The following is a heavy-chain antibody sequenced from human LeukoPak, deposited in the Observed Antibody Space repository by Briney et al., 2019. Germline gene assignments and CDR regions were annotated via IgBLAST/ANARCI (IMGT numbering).Heavy chain of an antibody. J-gene: IGHJ5*02. CDR1: GGSISSSSYY. D-gene: IGHD3-22*01. V-gene: IGHV4-39*01. CDR3: ARRSLVVPTIGFGFDP. Sequence: PSETLSPTCTVSGGSISSSSYYWGWIRQPPGKGLEWIGSIYYSGSTYYNPSLKSRVTISVDTSKNQFSLKLSSVTAADTAVYYCARRSLVVPTIGFGFDPWGQGTLVTVSS. CDR2: IYYSGST.